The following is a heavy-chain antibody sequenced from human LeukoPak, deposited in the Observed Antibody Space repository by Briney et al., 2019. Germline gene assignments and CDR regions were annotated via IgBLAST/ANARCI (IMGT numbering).Heavy chain of an antibody. J-gene: IGHJ4*02. CDR3: ARVWDYYDSSGQFTYYFDY. V-gene: IGHV4-34*01. D-gene: IGHD3-22*01. Sequence: PSETLSLTCAVYGGSFSGYYWSWIRQPPGKGLEWIGEINHSGSTNYNPSLKSRVTISVDTSKNQFSLKLSSVTAADTAVYYCARVWDYYDSSGQFTYYFDYWGQGTLVTVSS. CDR2: INHSGST. CDR1: GGSFSGYY.